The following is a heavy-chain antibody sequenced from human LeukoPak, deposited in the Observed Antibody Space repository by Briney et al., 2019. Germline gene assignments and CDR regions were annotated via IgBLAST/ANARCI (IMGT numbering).Heavy chain of an antibody. CDR3: ASYGLGIAAAGTDPDPLDI. CDR2: IYTSGST. J-gene: IGHJ3*02. Sequence: SETLSLTCTVSGGSISSYYWSWIRQPAGKGLEWIGRIYTSGSTNYNPSLKSRVTMSVDTSKNQFSLKLSSVTAADTAVYYCASYGLGIAAAGTDPDPLDIWGQGTMVTVSS. D-gene: IGHD6-13*01. CDR1: GGSISSYY. V-gene: IGHV4-4*07.